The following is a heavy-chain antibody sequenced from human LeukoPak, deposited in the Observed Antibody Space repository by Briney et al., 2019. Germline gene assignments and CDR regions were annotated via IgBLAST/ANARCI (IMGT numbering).Heavy chain of an antibody. CDR1: GFTFSSYW. CDR3: AKDISARYCSSTSCYTPYYYGMDV. V-gene: IGHV3-9*01. D-gene: IGHD2-2*02. CDR2: ISWNSGSI. Sequence: GGSLRLSCAASGFTFSSYWMSWVRQAPGKGLEWVSGISWNSGSIGYADSVKGRFTISRDNAKNSLYLQMNSLRAEDTALYYCAKDISARYCSSTSCYTPYYYGMDVWGQGTTVTVSS. J-gene: IGHJ6*02.